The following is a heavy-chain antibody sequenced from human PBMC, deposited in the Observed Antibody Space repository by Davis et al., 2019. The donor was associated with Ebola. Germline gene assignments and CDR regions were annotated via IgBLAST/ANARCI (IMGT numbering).Heavy chain of an antibody. Sequence: ASVKVSCKASGYTFISYYMYWVRQAPGQGLEWMGIINPSGGSTTYAQKFQGRVTMTRDTSTSTVYMELSSLRSEDTAVYYCARGLAARYYYYYYGMDVWGQGTTVTVSS. J-gene: IGHJ6*02. CDR1: GYTFISYY. D-gene: IGHD6-6*01. CDR3: ARGLAARYYYYYYGMDV. V-gene: IGHV1-46*03. CDR2: INPSGGST.